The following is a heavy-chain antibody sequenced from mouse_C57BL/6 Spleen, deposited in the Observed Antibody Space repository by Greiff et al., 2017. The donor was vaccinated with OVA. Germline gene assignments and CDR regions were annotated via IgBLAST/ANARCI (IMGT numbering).Heavy chain of an antibody. D-gene: IGHD4-1*01. CDR1: GYTFTSYW. CDR3: ARGTGGYFDD. CDR2: IYPGSGST. Sequence: QVQLQQPGAELVKPGASVKMSCTASGYTFTSYWITWVKQRPGQGLEWIGDIYPGSGSTNYHEKFKSKATLTVDTSSSTAYMQLSSLTSEDSAVYYCARGTGGYFDDWGQGTTLTVSS. V-gene: IGHV1-55*01. J-gene: IGHJ2*01.